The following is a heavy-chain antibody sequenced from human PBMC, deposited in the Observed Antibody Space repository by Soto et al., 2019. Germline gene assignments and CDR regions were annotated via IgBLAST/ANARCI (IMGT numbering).Heavy chain of an antibody. CDR2: IYYSGHT. V-gene: IGHV4-39*01. CDR1: GGSIISSSDY. J-gene: IGHJ5*02. D-gene: IGHD3-10*01. CDR3: ARRGSVAGTYWCAP. Sequence: QLQLQESGPGLVNPSETLSLTCTVSGGSIISSSDYWGWIRQPPGKGLEWIGSIYYSGHTVYNPSPKSRVTISVATSKSQFSRRRSSVTAADTAVYYCARRGSVAGTYWCAPWGQGTLVTVSS.